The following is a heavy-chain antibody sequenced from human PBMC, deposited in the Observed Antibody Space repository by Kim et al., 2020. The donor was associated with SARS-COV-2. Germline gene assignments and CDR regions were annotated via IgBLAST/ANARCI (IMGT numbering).Heavy chain of an antibody. CDR1: GGSFSGYY. V-gene: IGHV4-34*01. D-gene: IGHD2-2*01. Sequence: SETLSLTCAVYGGSFSGYYWSWIRQPPGKGLEWIGEINHSGSTNYNPSLKSRVTISVDTSKNQFSLKLSSVTAADTAVYYCAGGGYCSSTSCHSRVAFDIWGQGTMVTVSS. CDR3: AGGGYCSSTSCHSRVAFDI. CDR2: INHSGST. J-gene: IGHJ3*02.